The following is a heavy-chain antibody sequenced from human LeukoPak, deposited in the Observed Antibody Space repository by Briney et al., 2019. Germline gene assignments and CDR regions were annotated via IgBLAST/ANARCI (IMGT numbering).Heavy chain of an antibody. CDR2: ISYDGTYK. CDR1: GFTFSSYG. CDR3: AKSGQNYYGSV. D-gene: IGHD3-10*01. J-gene: IGHJ4*02. V-gene: IGHV3-30*18. Sequence: PGRSLRLSCAASGFTFSSYGMHWVRQAPGKRLEGVAVISYDGTYKYYADSVKGRFTISRDNSKNTLYLQMNSLRAEDTAVYYCAKSGQNYYGSVWGQGTQVTVSS.